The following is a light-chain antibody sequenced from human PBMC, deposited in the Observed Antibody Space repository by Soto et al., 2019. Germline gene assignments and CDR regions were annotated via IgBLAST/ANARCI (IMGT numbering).Light chain of an antibody. J-gene: IGKJ1*01. Sequence: IQMTQSPASLSSSVGDRVTLTCRASQGIRNDLGWYQQKQGNAPKLLIYAATSLQSGVPSRFSGSRSGTNFTLTISRLQPEDFATYYCLQDYNSPWTFGQGTKVEI. V-gene: IGKV1-6*01. CDR2: AAT. CDR1: QGIRND. CDR3: LQDYNSPWT.